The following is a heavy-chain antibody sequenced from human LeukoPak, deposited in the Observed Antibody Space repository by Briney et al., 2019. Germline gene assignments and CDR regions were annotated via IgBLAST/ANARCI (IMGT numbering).Heavy chain of an antibody. V-gene: IGHV4-4*07. Sequence: SETLSLTCTVSGGSISSYYWSWIRQPAGKGLEWIGRIYTSGSTNYNPSLKSRVTMSVDTSKNQFSLKLSSVTAADTAVYYCARGSSSWYSSRIDYWGQGTLVTVSS. CDR2: IYTSGST. CDR3: ARGSSSWYSSRIDY. CDR1: GGSISSYY. J-gene: IGHJ4*01. D-gene: IGHD2-2*01.